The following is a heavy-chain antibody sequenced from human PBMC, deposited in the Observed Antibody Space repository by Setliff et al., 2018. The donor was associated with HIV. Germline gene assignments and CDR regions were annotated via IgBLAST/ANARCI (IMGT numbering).Heavy chain of an antibody. CDR1: GGSISGSNYV. J-gene: IGHJ6*03. CDR3: ARHRDPPGSRWIFYYYYMDL. CDR2: IHYSGST. Sequence: SETLSLTCTVYGGSISGSNYVWGWIRQTPRKGLEWIGTIHYSGSTYHNPSLESRITMSVDTSKNQVSLRLSSVTAADTGVYYCARHRDPPGSRWIFYYYYMDLWGGGTTVTVSS. V-gene: IGHV4-39*01. D-gene: IGHD6-13*01.